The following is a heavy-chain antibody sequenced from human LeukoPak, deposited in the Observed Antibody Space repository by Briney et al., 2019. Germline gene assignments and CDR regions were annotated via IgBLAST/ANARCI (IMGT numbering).Heavy chain of an antibody. CDR1: GASVSTSPYY. D-gene: IGHD1-1*01. CDR2: IFNIGPA. Sequence: PSETLSLTCKVSGASVSTSPYYWTWIRQLAGKGLEWIGRIFNIGPANYNPSFKSRVTISRDTSKNDFSLNLNSVTAADTAVYYCAASWNDERCFDPWGQGTLVIVSS. CDR3: AASWNDERCFDP. V-gene: IGHV4-61*10. J-gene: IGHJ5*02.